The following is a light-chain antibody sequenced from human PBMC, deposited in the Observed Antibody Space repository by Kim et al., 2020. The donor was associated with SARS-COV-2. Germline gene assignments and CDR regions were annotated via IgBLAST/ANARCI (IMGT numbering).Light chain of an antibody. CDR2: RDT. CDR3: QVWDSTTVV. V-gene: IGLV3-9*01. CDR1: NIGAET. J-gene: IGLJ2*01. Sequence: SVALGQTARITCGGNNIGAETVHWYQQKPGQAPVLVIYRDTSRPSGIPERFSGSNSGNTATLTISRAQVGDEADYYCQVWDSTTVVFGGGTQLTVL.